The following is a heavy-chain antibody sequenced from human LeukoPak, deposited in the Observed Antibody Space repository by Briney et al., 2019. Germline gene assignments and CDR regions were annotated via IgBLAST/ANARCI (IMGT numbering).Heavy chain of an antibody. J-gene: IGHJ4*02. CDR3: ARAGFTFSDYFGSFFDY. CDR1: GFTFSSYS. V-gene: IGHV3-48*01. Sequence: SGRSLRLSCAASGFTFSSYSMNWVRQAPGKGLEWVSHISSSISTIYYADSVKGRFTISRDNAKNSLYLQMNSLRAEDTAVYYCARAGFTFSDYFGSFFDYWGQGTLVTVSS. D-gene: IGHD3-10*01. CDR2: ISSSISTI.